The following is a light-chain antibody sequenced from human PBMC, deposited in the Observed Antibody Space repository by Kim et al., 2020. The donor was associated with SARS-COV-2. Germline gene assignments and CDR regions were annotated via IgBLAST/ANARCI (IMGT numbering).Light chain of an antibody. Sequence: SPGQTARITCSGDALPKKYAYWFQQKPGQAPVVVIYEDTERPSGIPERFSGSTSGTTVTLTISGVQAEDEADYYCQSADSSDTYWVFGGGTKVTVL. J-gene: IGLJ3*02. CDR2: EDT. CDR3: QSADSSDTYWV. CDR1: ALPKKY. V-gene: IGLV3-25*03.